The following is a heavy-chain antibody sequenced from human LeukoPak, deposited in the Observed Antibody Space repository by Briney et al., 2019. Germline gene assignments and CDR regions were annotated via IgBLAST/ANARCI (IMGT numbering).Heavy chain of an antibody. CDR1: GYTFTSYG. V-gene: IGHV1-18*01. CDR2: ISAYNGNT. Sequence: ASVKVSCKASGYTFTSYGISWVRQAPGQGLEWMGWISAYNGNTKSAQMVQGRVTMTTDTSTSTAYMELRSLRSDDTAVYYCARATYCSSTSCYIRNDAFDIWGQGTMVTVSS. J-gene: IGHJ3*02. D-gene: IGHD2-2*02. CDR3: ARATYCSSTSCYIRNDAFDI.